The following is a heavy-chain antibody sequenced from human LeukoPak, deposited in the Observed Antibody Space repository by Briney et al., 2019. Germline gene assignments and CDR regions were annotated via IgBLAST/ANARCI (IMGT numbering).Heavy chain of an antibody. J-gene: IGHJ4*02. Sequence: GGSLRLSCAASGFTFSNNGMHWVRQTPGKGLEWVAFTRYDESKTFYGDSVRGRFTISRDNSKNTLYLQMNSLTTDDSAVYYCAKARYSGSPALDFWGQGTLVTVSS. CDR2: TRYDESKT. D-gene: IGHD1-26*01. CDR3: AKARYSGSPALDF. CDR1: GFTFSNNG. V-gene: IGHV3-30*02.